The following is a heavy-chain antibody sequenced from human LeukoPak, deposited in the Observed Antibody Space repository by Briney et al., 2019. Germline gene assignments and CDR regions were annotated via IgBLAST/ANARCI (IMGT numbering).Heavy chain of an antibody. Sequence: HSGGSLRLSCAASGITLSNYGMSWVRQALGKGLEWVAGISDSGGRTKYADSVKGRFTISRDNAKNTLYLQMNSLRAEDTAVYFCAKRGVVIRVILGGFHKAAYYFDSWGQGALVTVSS. J-gene: IGHJ4*02. CDR1: GITLSNYG. CDR3: AKRGVVIRVILGGFHKAAYYFDS. V-gene: IGHV3-23*01. CDR2: ISDSGGRT. D-gene: IGHD3-22*01.